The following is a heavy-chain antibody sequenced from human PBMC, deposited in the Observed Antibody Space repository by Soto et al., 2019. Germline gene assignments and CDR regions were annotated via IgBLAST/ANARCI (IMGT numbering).Heavy chain of an antibody. CDR2: ISAYNGNT. CDR1: GYTFTSYG. D-gene: IGHD3-10*01. J-gene: IGHJ6*02. CDR3: ARERFGDLLSHPPLPPMQNYYYGMDV. V-gene: IGHV1-18*01. Sequence: ASVKVSCKASGYTFTSYGISWVRQAPGQGLEWMGWISAYNGNTNYAQKLQGRVTMTTDTSTSTAYMELRSLRSDDTAVYYCARERFGDLLSHPPLPPMQNYYYGMDVWGQGTTVTVSS.